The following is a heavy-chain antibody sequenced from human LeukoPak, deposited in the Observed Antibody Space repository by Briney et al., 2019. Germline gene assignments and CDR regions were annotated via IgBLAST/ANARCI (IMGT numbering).Heavy chain of an antibody. V-gene: IGHV4-39*01. CDR2: IYYSGST. J-gene: IGHJ4*01. CDR1: GVSISSYF. Sequence: PSETLSLTCTVSGVSISSYFWSWIRQPPGKGLEWIGSIYYSGSTYYNPSLKSRVTISVDTSKSQFSLKVSSVTAADTTVYYCARSKYSSGFYFDFWGHGTLVTVSS. D-gene: IGHD6-19*01. CDR3: ARSKYSSGFYFDF.